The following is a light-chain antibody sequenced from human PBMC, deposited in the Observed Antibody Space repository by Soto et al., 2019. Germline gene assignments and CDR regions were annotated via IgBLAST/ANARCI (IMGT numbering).Light chain of an antibody. CDR1: QSVSNY. V-gene: IGKV3-11*01. Sequence: ENVLTQSPATLSLSPGERATLSCRASQSVSNYLAWYQQKPGQAPRLLIYDTTNRATGIPARFSGSGSGTDFTLTISGLEPEDFAVYYCQQYGSLITFGQGTRLEIK. J-gene: IGKJ5*01. CDR2: DTT. CDR3: QQYGSLIT.